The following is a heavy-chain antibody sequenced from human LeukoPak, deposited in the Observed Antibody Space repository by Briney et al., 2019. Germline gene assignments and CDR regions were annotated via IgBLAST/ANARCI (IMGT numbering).Heavy chain of an antibody. CDR1: GFTFGGHY. D-gene: IGHD3-10*01. V-gene: IGHV3-11*01. Sequence: PGGSLRLSCATAGFTFGGHYMSWLRQAPGKGPEWLSYISGNGGGIAYADSVKGRFTISRDNARSLLHLQMNNLRVEHTAVYYCVRQAGRAGRQWGQGTLIAVSS. CDR2: ISGNGGGI. CDR3: VRQAGRAGRQ. J-gene: IGHJ4*02.